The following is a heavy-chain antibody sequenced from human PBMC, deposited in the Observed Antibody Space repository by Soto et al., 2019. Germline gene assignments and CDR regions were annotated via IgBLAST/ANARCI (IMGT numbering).Heavy chain of an antibody. D-gene: IGHD4-4*01. CDR1: GGSISSGDYY. J-gene: IGHJ6*02. CDR2: IYYSGST. V-gene: IGHV4-30-4*01. Sequence: SETLSLTCTVSGGSISSGDYYWSWIRQPPGKGLEWIGYIYYSGSTYYNPSLKSRVTISVDTSKNQFSLKLSSVTAADTAVYYCARGGNSYYYAMDVWGQGTTVTVSS. CDR3: ARGGNSYYYAMDV.